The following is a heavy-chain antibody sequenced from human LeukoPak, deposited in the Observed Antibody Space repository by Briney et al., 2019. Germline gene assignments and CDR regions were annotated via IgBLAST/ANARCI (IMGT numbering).Heavy chain of an antibody. CDR3: AKGLWDYYGSGIMYYTMDV. D-gene: IGHD3-10*01. CDR1: GFTFSSHG. J-gene: IGHJ6*02. V-gene: IGHV3-23*01. Sequence: GGSLRLSCAASGFTFSSHGMSWVRQAPGKGLEWVSGISGSGGGTFYADSVRGRFTISRDNSKNTVYLQMNSLRAEDTAVYYCAKGLWDYYGSGIMYYTMDVWGQGTTVTVSS. CDR2: ISGSGGGT.